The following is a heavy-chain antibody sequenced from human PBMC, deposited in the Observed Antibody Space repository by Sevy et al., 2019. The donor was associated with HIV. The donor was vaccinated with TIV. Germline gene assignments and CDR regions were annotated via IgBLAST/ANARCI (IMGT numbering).Heavy chain of an antibody. CDR1: GFTFSTYG. D-gene: IGHD6-13*01. V-gene: IGHV3-30*18. CDR3: AKESCSWRDYYYGLCV. Sequence: GGSLRLSCAASGFTFSTYGMHWVRQAPGKGLEWVAIISYDGNNKHYADSVRGRFTISRDNSKNTVFLQMNSLRTDDTGVYYCAKESCSWRDYYYGLCVWGQGTTVTVSS. J-gene: IGHJ6*02. CDR2: ISYDGNNK.